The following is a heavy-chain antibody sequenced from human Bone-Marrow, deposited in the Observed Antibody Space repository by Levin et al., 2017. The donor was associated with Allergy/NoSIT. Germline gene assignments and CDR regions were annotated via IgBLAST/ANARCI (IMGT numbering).Heavy chain of an antibody. CDR2: IKNSGTT. J-gene: IGHJ6*02. V-gene: IGHV4-59*01. D-gene: IGHD5-12*01. CDR3: ASLGYTISYYDYAMDV. Sequence: GSLRLSCSVSGGSISNSYWSWIRQAPGKGLEWIGYIKNSGTTKYNPSLNSRVTISADTPKNQVSLRLTSVTAAATAVYYCASLGYTISYYDYAMDVWGQGTTVTVSS. CDR1: GGSISNSY.